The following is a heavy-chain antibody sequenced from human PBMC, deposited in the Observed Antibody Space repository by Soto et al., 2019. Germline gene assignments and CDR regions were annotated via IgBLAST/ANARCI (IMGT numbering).Heavy chain of an antibody. V-gene: IGHV2-26*04. CDR2: IFSNDEK. J-gene: IGHJ5*02. Sequence: QVTVKESGPVLVKPTEPLTLTCTVSGFSLSNAGLGVSWIRQPPGKALEWLAHIFSNDEKSYSTSLKSRLTIYKDTSKSQVVLTMTNMDPVDTATYYCASTYSTSWYWFDPWGQGTLVTVSS. CDR1: GFSLSNAGLG. CDR3: ASTYSTSWYWFDP. D-gene: IGHD6-13*01.